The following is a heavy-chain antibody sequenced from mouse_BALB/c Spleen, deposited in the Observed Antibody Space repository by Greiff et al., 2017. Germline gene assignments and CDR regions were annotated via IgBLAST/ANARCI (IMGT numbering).Heavy chain of an antibody. Sequence: EVKLMESGGGLVQPGGSLKLSCAASGFTFSSYTMSWVRQTPEKRLEWVAYISSGSSTIYYADTVKGRFTISRDNPKNTLFLQMTSLRSEDTAMYYCAREDRYDGGTWFAYWGQGTLVTVSA. J-gene: IGHJ3*01. D-gene: IGHD2-14*01. CDR3: AREDRYDGGTWFAY. CDR2: ISSGSSTI. CDR1: GFTFSSYT. V-gene: IGHV5-17*02.